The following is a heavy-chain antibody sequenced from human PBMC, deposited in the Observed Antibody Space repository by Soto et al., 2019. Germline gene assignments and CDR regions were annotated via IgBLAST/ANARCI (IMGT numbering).Heavy chain of an antibody. CDR2: IIPIFGTA. V-gene: IGHV1-69*01. CDR1: GGTFSSYA. CDR3: ARKITDIVVVPAAGYYYGMDV. D-gene: IGHD2-2*01. Sequence: QVQLVQSGAEVKKPGSSVKVSCKASGGTFSSYAISWVRQAPGQGLEWMGGIIPIFGTANYAQKFQGRVTITADESTSTAYMELSSLRSEDTAVYYCARKITDIVVVPAAGYYYGMDVWGQGTTVTVSS. J-gene: IGHJ6*02.